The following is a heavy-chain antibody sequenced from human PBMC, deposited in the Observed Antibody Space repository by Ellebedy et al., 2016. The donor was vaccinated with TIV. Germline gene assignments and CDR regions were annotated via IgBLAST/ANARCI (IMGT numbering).Heavy chain of an antibody. D-gene: IGHD4-23*01. CDR3: ARIGYSSSDFDF. V-gene: IGHV3-72*01. J-gene: IGHJ4*02. CDR2: IRKKSNSYTT. Sequence: GESLKISCVASGFTFSDHYMDWVRQAPGKGLDWVGRIRKKSNSYTTEYAASVKASFTSSRDDPKYSLSLQMNSLNTEDTALYYCARIGYSSSDFDFWGQGTLVTVSS. CDR1: GFTFSDHY.